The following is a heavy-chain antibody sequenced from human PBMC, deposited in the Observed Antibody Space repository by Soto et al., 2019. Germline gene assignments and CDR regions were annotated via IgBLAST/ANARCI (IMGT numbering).Heavy chain of an antibody. J-gene: IGHJ4*02. CDR1: GFTFSSYG. CDR2: ISYDGSNK. CDR3: AKPLDSSGYFL. Sequence: HPGGSLSLSCAASGFTFSSYGMHWVRQAPGKGLEWVAVISYDGSNKYYADSVKGRFTISRDNSKNTLYLQMNSLRAEDTAVYYCAKPLDSSGYFLWGQGTLVTVSS. V-gene: IGHV3-30*18. D-gene: IGHD3-22*01.